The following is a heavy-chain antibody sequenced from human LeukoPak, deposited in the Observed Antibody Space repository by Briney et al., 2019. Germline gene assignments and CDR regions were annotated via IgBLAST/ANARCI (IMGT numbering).Heavy chain of an antibody. J-gene: IGHJ4*02. V-gene: IGHV1-46*01. D-gene: IGHD5-18*01. CDR3: ARSQGDTAMVTGFFFDY. Sequence: ASVKVSCKASGYTFTSYYMHWVRQAPGQGLEWMGIINPSGGSTSYAQKFQGRVTMTRDTSTSTVYMELSSLRSEDTAVYYCARSQGDTAMVTGFFFDYWGQGTLVTVSS. CDR2: INPSGGST. CDR1: GYTFTSYY.